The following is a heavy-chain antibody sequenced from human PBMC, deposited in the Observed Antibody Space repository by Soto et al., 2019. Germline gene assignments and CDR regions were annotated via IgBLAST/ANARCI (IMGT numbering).Heavy chain of an antibody. D-gene: IGHD2-21*01. CDR1: GGSVNGYY. V-gene: IGHV4-34*01. CDR3: ATRRTVFGLLVPPFDT. J-gene: IGHJ5*02. Sequence: SETLSLTCAVYGGSVNGYYWNWIRQPPGKGLEWIGGINHTGGTHYNASLKSRVTISVDTSKNQFSLRLSSVTAADTAIYYCATRRTVFGLLVPPFDTWGQGTQVAVSS. CDR2: INHTGGT.